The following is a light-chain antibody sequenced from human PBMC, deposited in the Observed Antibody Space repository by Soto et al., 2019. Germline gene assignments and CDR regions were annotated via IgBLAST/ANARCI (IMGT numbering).Light chain of an antibody. Sequence: IVRTQSPATRALSRGERATLSGMASQSDSSDLAWYHQKPGQAPRLLIYGASTRATGIPARFSGSGSGTEFTLTINSLQSEDFAVYYCQQYNNWPRTFGQGTQVDIK. V-gene: IGKV3-15*01. CDR1: QSDSSD. J-gene: IGKJ1*01. CDR2: GAS. CDR3: QQYNNWPRT.